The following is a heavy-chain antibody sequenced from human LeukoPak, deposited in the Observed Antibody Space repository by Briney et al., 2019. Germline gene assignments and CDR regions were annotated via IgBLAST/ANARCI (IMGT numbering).Heavy chain of an antibody. CDR1: GGSLSGYY. Sequence: SETLSLTCAVYGGSLSGYYWSWIRQPPGKGLEWIGEINHSGSTNYNPSLKSRVTISVDTSKNQFSLKLSSVTAADTAVYYCARGQAVVPAAPYYYYYGMDVWGQGTTVTVSS. V-gene: IGHV4-34*01. D-gene: IGHD2-2*01. CDR3: ARGQAVVPAAPYYYYYGMDV. J-gene: IGHJ6*02. CDR2: INHSGST.